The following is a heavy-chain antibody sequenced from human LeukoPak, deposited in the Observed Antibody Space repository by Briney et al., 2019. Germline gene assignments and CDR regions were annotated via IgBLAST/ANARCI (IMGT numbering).Heavy chain of an antibody. CDR2: ISSSSSYI. J-gene: IGHJ4*02. Sequence: GGSLRLSCAASGFTFSSYSMTWVRQAPGKGLEWVSSISSSSSYIYYADSVKGRSAISRDNAKNSLYLQMNSLRAEDTAVYYCARDGYDYNFDYWGQGTLVTVSS. CDR3: ARDGYDYNFDY. D-gene: IGHD5-12*01. V-gene: IGHV3-21*01. CDR1: GFTFSSYS.